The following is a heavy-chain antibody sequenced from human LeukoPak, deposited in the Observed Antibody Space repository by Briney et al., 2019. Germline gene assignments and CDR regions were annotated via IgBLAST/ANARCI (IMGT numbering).Heavy chain of an antibody. V-gene: IGHV4-39*01. CDR2: IYYSGST. Sequence: SETLSLTCTVSGGSISSSSYYWGWIRQPPGKGLEWIGSIYYSGSTYYNPSLKSRVTISVDTSKNQFSLKLSSVTAADTAVYYCATCSRPARPGAGWFDPWGQGTLVTVSS. CDR3: ATCSRPARPGAGWFDP. J-gene: IGHJ5*02. CDR1: GGSISSSSYY. D-gene: IGHD2-2*01.